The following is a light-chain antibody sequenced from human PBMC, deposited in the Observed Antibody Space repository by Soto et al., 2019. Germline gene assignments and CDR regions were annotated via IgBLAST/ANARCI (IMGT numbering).Light chain of an antibody. CDR3: QQSYSTPLT. V-gene: IGKV1-39*01. Sequence: DIQMTQSPSSLSASVGDRVTITCRVSQSISSHLNWYQQKPGKAPKLLIYAASSLQSGVPSRFGASGSGTDFTLTISSLQPEDFATYYCQQSYSTPLTFGGGTKVEIK. J-gene: IGKJ4*01. CDR2: AAS. CDR1: QSISSH.